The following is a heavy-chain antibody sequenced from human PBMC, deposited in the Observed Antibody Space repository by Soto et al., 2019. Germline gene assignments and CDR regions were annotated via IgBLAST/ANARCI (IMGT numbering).Heavy chain of an antibody. Sequence: QVQLVQSGAEVKKPGSSVKVSCKASGGTFSSYAISWVRQAPGQGLEWMGGIIPIFGTANYAQKFQGRVTITADESTSTAYMELSSMRSEDTAVYYCASRIAVAVYYYYGMDVWGQGTTVTVSS. CDR3: ASRIAVAVYYYYGMDV. CDR2: IIPIFGTA. D-gene: IGHD6-19*01. J-gene: IGHJ6*02. CDR1: GGTFSSYA. V-gene: IGHV1-69*12.